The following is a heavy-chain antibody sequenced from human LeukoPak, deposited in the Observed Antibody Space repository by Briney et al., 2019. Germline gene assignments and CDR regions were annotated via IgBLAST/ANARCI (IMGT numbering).Heavy chain of an antibody. V-gene: IGHV3-48*04. D-gene: IGHD3-9*01. CDR3: ARGLTGYDILTGSLRYYYYYYMDV. CDR2: ISSSGSTI. Sequence: PGGSLRLSCAASGFTFSSYSMNWVRQAPGKGLEWVSYISSSGSTIYYADSVKGRFTISRDNAKNSLYLQMNSLRAEDTAVYYCARGLTGYDILTGSLRYYYYYYMDVWGKGTTVTISS. CDR1: GFTFSSYS. J-gene: IGHJ6*03.